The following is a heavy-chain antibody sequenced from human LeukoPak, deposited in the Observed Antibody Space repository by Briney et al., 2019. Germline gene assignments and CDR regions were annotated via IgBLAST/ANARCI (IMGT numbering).Heavy chain of an antibody. CDR1: GYSISSGYY. J-gene: IGHJ3*02. D-gene: IGHD6-19*01. CDR2: IYHSGST. Sequence: SETLSLTCTVSGYSISSGYYWGWIRQPPGKGLEWIESIYHSGSTYYNPSLKSRVTISVDTSKNQFSLKLSSVTAADTAVYYCAANTLQWLVRSLAVDAFDIWGQGTMVTVSS. CDR3: AANTLQWLVRSLAVDAFDI. V-gene: IGHV4-38-2*02.